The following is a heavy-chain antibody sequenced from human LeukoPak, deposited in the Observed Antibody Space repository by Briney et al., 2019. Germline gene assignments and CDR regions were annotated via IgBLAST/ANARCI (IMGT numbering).Heavy chain of an antibody. J-gene: IGHJ4*02. CDR3: ARFRTWGDKAFDY. Sequence: GGSLRLSCAASGFTFNAFGMNWVRQAPGKGLEWVSYIGTTSGAIYYADSVKGRFTISRDSAKNSLYLQMNSLRAEDTAVYYCARFRTWGDKAFDYWGQGTLATVSS. CDR2: IGTTSGAI. CDR1: GFTFNAFG. V-gene: IGHV3-48*01. D-gene: IGHD2-21*02.